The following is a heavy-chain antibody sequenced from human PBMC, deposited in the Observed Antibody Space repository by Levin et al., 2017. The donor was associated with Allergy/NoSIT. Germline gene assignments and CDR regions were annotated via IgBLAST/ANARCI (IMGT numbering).Heavy chain of an antibody. Sequence: GESLKISCKGSGYSFTSYWISWVRQMPGKGLEWMGRIDPSDSYTNYSPSFQGHVTISADKSISTAYLQWSSLKASDTAMYYCARQEVVVVAAGRFDPWGQGTLVTVSS. D-gene: IGHD2-15*01. J-gene: IGHJ5*02. CDR1: GYSFTSYW. CDR3: ARQEVVVVAAGRFDP. V-gene: IGHV5-10-1*01. CDR2: IDPSDSYT.